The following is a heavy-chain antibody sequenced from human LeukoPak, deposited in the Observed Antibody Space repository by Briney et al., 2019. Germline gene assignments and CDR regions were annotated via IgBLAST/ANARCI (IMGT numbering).Heavy chain of an antibody. CDR2: IYYSGST. V-gene: IGHV4-59*08. CDR1: GGSISSYY. J-gene: IGHJ4*02. D-gene: IGHD3-16*01. Sequence: SETLSLTCTVSGGSISSYYWSWIRQPPGKGLEWIGYIYYSGSTNYNPSLKSRVTISVDTSKNQFSLKLSSVTAADTAVYYCARHCPHEGSPVWFDYWGQGTLVTVSS. CDR3: ARHCPHEGSPVWFDY.